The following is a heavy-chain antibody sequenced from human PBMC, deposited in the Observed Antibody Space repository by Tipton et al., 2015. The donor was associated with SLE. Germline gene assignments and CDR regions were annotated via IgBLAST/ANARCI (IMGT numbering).Heavy chain of an antibody. CDR2: ISYSGGS. Sequence: TLSLTCTVSGGSISNSYWSWIRQPPGEGPEWIGYISYSGGSKYNPSLKSRVTMSLDTSKKQFSLTLKSVTAADTAIYYCARDPGYGDPGTFDYWGQGTRVTVSS. CDR1: GGSISNSY. V-gene: IGHV4-59*01. D-gene: IGHD4-17*01. CDR3: ARDPGYGDPGTFDY. J-gene: IGHJ4*02.